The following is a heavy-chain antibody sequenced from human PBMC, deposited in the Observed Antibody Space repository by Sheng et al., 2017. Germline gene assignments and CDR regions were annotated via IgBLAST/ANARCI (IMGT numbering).Heavy chain of an antibody. CDR3: ARDRTYYGGNVFDY. CDR1: GFTFSSYS. Sequence: EVQLVESGGGLVKPWGGPLRLSCAASGFTFSSYSMNWVRQAPGKGLEWVSSISSSSSYIYYADSVKGRFTISRDNAKNSLYLQMNSLRAEDTAVYYCARDRTYYGGNVFDYWGQGTLVTVSS. CDR2: ISSSSSYI. D-gene: IGHD4-17*01. J-gene: IGHJ4*02. V-gene: IGHV3-21*01.